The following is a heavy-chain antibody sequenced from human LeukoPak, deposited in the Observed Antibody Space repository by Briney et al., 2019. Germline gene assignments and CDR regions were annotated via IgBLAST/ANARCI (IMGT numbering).Heavy chain of an antibody. CDR3: AKDRSSRYDFWSGSFSHYYYYYMDV. D-gene: IGHD3-3*01. CDR2: ICGGSA. V-gene: IGHV3-23*01. CDR1: GFTFSSYA. J-gene: IGHJ6*03. Sequence: PGGSLRLSCAASGFTFSSYAMSWVRQAPGKGLEWVSAICGGSADYADSVKGRFSISIDNSKNTLYLQMNSLRAEDTAVYYCAKDRSSRYDFWSGSFSHYYYYYMDVWGKGTTVTVSS.